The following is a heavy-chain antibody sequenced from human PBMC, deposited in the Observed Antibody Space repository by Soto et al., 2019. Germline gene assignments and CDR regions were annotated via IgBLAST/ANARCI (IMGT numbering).Heavy chain of an antibody. V-gene: IGHV3-23*01. D-gene: IGHD1-1*01. CDR3: AKDCSSTGAPENNWFDP. Sequence: GGSLRLSCAASGFTFSNYGMSWVRQTPGKGLEWVSSVSGNGGSTYYADSVKGRFTISRDNSKNTLYLQMNSLTAEDTAVYYCAKDCSSTGAPENNWFDPWGQGTMVTVSS. CDR1: GFTFSNYG. J-gene: IGHJ5*02. CDR2: VSGNGGST.